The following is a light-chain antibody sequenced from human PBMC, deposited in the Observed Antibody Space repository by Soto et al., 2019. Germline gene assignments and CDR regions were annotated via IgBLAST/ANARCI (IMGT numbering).Light chain of an antibody. CDR2: GAS. CDR3: QQYNNWPPRT. J-gene: IGKJ2*01. Sequence: EIVMTQSPASLSVSPGETATLSCRASQSISNSLAWYQQKPGQAPSLLIYGASTRATSIPARFSGSGSGTEFTHTISSLQSDDSALYYCQQYNNWPPRTFGQGTKLEIK. V-gene: IGKV3-15*01. CDR1: QSISNS.